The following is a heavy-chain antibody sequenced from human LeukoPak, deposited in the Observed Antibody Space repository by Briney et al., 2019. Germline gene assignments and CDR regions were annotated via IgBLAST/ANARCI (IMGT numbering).Heavy chain of an antibody. CDR1: GFTFSNYW. V-gene: IGHV3-74*01. Sequence: PGGSLRLSCAASGFTFSNYWMHWVRQTPGKGLVWVSRIISDGSSTSYAASVKGRFTISRDNAKNTLYLQMNSLRAEDTAVYYCARDGSLPDYWGQGTLVTVSS. CDR2: IISDGSST. CDR3: ARDGSLPDY. J-gene: IGHJ4*02.